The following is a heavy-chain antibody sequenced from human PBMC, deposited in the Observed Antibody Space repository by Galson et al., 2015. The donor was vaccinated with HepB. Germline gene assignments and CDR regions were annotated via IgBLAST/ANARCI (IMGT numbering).Heavy chain of an antibody. CDR2: IYYSGST. V-gene: IGHV4-59*01. J-gene: IGHJ6*02. CDR1: GGSISSYY. D-gene: IGHD3-10*01. CDR3: ARDPGTIYGMDV. Sequence: SETLSLTCTVSGGSISSYYWSWIRQPPGKGLEWIGYIYYSGSTNYNPSLKSRVTISVDTSKNQFSLKLSSVTAADTAVYYCARDPGTIYGMDVWGQGTTVTVSS.